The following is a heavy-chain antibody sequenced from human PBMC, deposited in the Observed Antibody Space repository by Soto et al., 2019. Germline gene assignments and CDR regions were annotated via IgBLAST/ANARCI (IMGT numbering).Heavy chain of an antibody. V-gene: IGHV4-31*03. D-gene: IGHD6-13*01. CDR3: ATATGTLRSSNCHY. CDR2: IYHSGST. CDR1: GGCVSTGAHY. J-gene: IGHJ4*02. Sequence: TLSRTCSVSGGCVSTGAHYWTWVRKRPGKGLEWIGSIYHSGSTYYSKSLRSRLTMSVDTSKSQFSLRLSSVTASDTAVYYCATATGTLRSSNCHYWGPG.